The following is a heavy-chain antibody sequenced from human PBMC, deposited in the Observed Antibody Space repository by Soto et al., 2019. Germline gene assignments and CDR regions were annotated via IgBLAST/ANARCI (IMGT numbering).Heavy chain of an antibody. V-gene: IGHV3-30*18. Sequence: GGSLRLSCAASGITFSNYAMHWVRQAPGKGLEWVTLTAYVETNEYYTVPVKGRFTTARYNSKNTLFLQMNSPRPEDTAVYYRAKDKGVSNWATSYFDYWGQGALVTVSS. D-gene: IGHD1-1*01. CDR3: AKDKGVSNWATSYFDY. CDR2: TAYVETNE. J-gene: IGHJ4*02. CDR1: GITFSNYA.